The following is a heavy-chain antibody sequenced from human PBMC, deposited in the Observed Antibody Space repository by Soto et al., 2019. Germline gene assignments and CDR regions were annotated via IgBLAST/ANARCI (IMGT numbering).Heavy chain of an antibody. CDR1: GFTFSSYW. V-gene: IGHV3-7*03. D-gene: IGHD1-26*01. CDR2: IKEDGSEI. Sequence: GGSLRLSCAASGFTFSSYWMSWVRQAPGKGLEWVANIKEDGSEIYYVDSVKGRFSISRDNAKNSLYLQMNSLRAEDTAVYYCARGWAELDYWGQGTLVTVSS. J-gene: IGHJ4*02. CDR3: ARGWAELDY.